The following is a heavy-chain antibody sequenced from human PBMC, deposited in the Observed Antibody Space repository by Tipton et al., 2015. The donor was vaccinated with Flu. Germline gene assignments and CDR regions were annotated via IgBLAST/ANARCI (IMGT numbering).Heavy chain of an antibody. Sequence: SLRLSCAASGFNFSSYGMHWVRQAPGKGLEWVAVIWHDGSKQYYADSVKGRFTTSRDNSMNTLYLRMNSLRAEDTAIYYCTRSYYYDSSGYDAFDIWGQGTMVTVSS. D-gene: IGHD3-22*01. CDR1: GFNFSSYG. J-gene: IGHJ3*02. CDR2: IWHDGSKQ. V-gene: IGHV3-33*01. CDR3: TRSYYYDSSGYDAFDI.